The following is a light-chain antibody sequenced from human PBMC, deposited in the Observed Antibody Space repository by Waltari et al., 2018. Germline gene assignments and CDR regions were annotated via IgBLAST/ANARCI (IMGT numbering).Light chain of an antibody. CDR3: QAWDSSTWV. CDR2: QDD. CDR1: TLGDKY. V-gene: IGLV3-1*01. J-gene: IGLJ3*02. Sequence: SYELTQQPSVSVSPGQTASITCSGDTLGDKYVCWYQQKPGQSPLVGIYQDDKRPSGIPERFSGSNSGNTATLTISGTQAMDEADYYCQAWDSSTWVFGGGTKLTVL.